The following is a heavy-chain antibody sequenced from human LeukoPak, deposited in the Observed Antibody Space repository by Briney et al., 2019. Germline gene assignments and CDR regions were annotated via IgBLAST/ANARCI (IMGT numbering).Heavy chain of an antibody. CDR3: AREVGGYDSPFDY. J-gene: IGHJ4*02. CDR2: IYYSGST. CDR1: GGSISSSSYY. D-gene: IGHD5-12*01. V-gene: IGHV4-39*02. Sequence: PSETMSLTGTVSGGSISSSSYYWGWIRQPPGKWLKWIGSIYYSGSTYYYPSLKSRVTISVDTSKNQFSLKLSSVTAADTAVYYCAREVGGYDSPFDYWGQGTLVTVSS.